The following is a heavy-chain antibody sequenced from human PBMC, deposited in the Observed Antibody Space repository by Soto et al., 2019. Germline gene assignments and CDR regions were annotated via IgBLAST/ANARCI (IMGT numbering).Heavy chain of an antibody. CDR2: IYYSGST. J-gene: IGHJ4*02. V-gene: IGHV4-59*01. CDR1: GGSISSYY. D-gene: IGHD1-1*01. Sequence: SETLSLTCTVSGGSISSYYWRWIRQPPGKGLEWIGYIYYSGSTNYNPSLKSRVAISVDTSKNQFSLKLSSVTAADTAVYYCARDATGTKPHWGQGTLVTVS. CDR3: ARDATGTKPH.